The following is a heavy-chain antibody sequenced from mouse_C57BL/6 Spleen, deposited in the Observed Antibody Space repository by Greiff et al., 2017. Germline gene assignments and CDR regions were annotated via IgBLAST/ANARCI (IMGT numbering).Heavy chain of an antibody. CDR2: INYDGSST. CDR1: GFTFSDYY. D-gene: IGHD1-1*01. V-gene: IGHV5-16*01. Sequence: EVQVVQSEGGLVQPGSSMKLSCTASGFTFSDYYIAWVRQVPEKGLEWVADINYDGSSTYSLDSLKSGFIIARGNAKSSRYLQMSSLKSEDTATYYCARVREVAGFAYWGQGTLVTVSA. J-gene: IGHJ3*01. CDR3: ARVREVAGFAY.